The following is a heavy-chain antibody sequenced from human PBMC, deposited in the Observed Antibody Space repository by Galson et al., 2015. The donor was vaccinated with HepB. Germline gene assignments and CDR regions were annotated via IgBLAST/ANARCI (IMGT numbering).Heavy chain of an antibody. J-gene: IGHJ6*02. D-gene: IGHD3-3*01. CDR3: ARVSRYYDFWSSHYYGMDV. CDR1: GGSFSGYY. V-gene: IGHV4-34*01. CDR2: INHSGST. Sequence: SETLSLTCTVYGGSFSGYYWSWIRQPPGKGLEWIGEINHSGSTNYNPSLKSRVTISVDTSKNQFSLKLSSVTAADTAVYYCARVSRYYDFWSSHYYGMDVWGQGTTVTVSS.